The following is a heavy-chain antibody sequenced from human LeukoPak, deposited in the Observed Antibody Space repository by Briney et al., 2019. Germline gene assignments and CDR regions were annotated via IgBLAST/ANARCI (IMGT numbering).Heavy chain of an antibody. D-gene: IGHD3-22*01. CDR1: GGSISSSSYY. CDR3: ATLFYSYDSSRYVDY. CDR2: IYDSGST. J-gene: IGHJ4*02. V-gene: IGHV4-39*07. Sequence: GTLSLPCSGSGGSISSSSYYWGGIREPAGEWLGWIGNIYDSGSTYYNPSLKSRVTISVDTSKNQFSLKLNSVTAADTAMYYCATLFYSYDSSRYVDYWGQGTLVTVSS.